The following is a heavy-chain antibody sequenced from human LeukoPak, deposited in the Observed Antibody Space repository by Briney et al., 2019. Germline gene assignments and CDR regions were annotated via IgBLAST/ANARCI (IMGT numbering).Heavy chain of an antibody. CDR1: GGIFRNYI. D-gene: IGHD4-17*01. CDR2: ISAYNGNT. Sequence: GSSVTVSCKASGGIFRNYIISWVRQAPGQGLEWMGWISAYNGNTNYAQKLQGRVTMTTDTSTSTAYMELRSLRSDDTAVYYCARINYGDYVDAFDIWGQGTMVTVSS. V-gene: IGHV1-18*01. J-gene: IGHJ3*02. CDR3: ARINYGDYVDAFDI.